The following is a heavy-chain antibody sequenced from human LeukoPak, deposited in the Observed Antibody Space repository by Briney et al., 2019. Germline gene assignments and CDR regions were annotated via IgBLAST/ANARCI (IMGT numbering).Heavy chain of an antibody. D-gene: IGHD3-10*01. Sequence: SETLSLTCSVSGGSSSSYYWSWIRQPPGKGLEWIGRIYTSGNTDYNPSLKSRVTMSLDTSKNQFSLKLSSVTAADTAVYYCARGGRWFGESYYFDYWGQGTLVTVSS. CDR2: IYTSGNT. CDR1: GGSSSSYY. CDR3: ARGGRWFGESYYFDY. V-gene: IGHV4-4*07. J-gene: IGHJ4*02.